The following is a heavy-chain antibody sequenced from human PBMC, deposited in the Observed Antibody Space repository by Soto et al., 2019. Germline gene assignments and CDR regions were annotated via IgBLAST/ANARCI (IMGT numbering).Heavy chain of an antibody. CDR2: IYSGGST. Sequence: GGSLRLSWAASGCSVSSNFMNWVRQAPGKGLEWVSVIYSGGSTYYADSVKGRFTISRDNSKNTLFLHMDSLRAEDTAGYYCVGKWFDFWGQGTLVTVSS. V-gene: IGHV3-53*01. CDR3: VGKWFDF. J-gene: IGHJ5*01. CDR1: GCSVSSNF.